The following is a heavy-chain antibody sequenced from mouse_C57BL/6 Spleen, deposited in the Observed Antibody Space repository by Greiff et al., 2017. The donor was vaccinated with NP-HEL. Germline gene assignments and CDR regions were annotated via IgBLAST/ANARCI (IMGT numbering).Heavy chain of an antibody. CDR2: IDPSDSYT. CDR1: GYTFTSYW. D-gene: IGHD2-4*01. Sequence: VQLQQPGAELVRPGTSVKLSCKASGYTFTSYWMHWVKQRPGQGLEWIGVIDPSDSYTNYNQKFKGKATLTVDTSSSTAYMQLSSLTSEDSAVYYCARPPYDYDGPYWYFDVWGTGTTVTVSS. J-gene: IGHJ1*03. CDR3: ARPPYDYDGPYWYFDV. V-gene: IGHV1-59*01.